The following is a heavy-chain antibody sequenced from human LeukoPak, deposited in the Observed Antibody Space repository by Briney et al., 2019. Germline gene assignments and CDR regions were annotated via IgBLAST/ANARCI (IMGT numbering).Heavy chain of an antibody. D-gene: IGHD3-16*01. Sequence: SETLSLTCTVSGGSISSYYWRWIRQPPGKGLEWIGYIYYSGSTNYNPSLKSRVTISVDTSKNQFSLKLSSVTAADTAVYFCARDGGETPYPELWGQGTLVTVSS. CDR3: ARDGGETPYPEL. V-gene: IGHV4-59*01. CDR1: GGSISSYY. J-gene: IGHJ4*02. CDR2: IYYSGST.